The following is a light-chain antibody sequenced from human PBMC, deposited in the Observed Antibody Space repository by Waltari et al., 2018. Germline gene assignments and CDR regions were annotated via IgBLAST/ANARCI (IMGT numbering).Light chain of an antibody. Sequence: IQLTQSPSSLSAPVGAGVTITCRASQAISNDLAWYQQKPGRAPSLLIYGASTLHNGVPSRFSGSGSGTDFSLTISSLQPEDSATYYCQQLNTYPVTFGQGTRLEIK. CDR1: QAISND. V-gene: IGKV1-9*01. J-gene: IGKJ5*01. CDR3: QQLNTYPVT. CDR2: GAS.